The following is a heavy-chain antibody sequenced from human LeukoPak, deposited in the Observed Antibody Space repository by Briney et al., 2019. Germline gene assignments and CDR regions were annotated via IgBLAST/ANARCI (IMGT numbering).Heavy chain of an antibody. CDR1: GYTFTAYY. Sequence: GASVKVSCKASGYTFTAYYMHWVRQAPGQGLEWMGWINPNSGGTNYAQKFQGRVTMTRDTSISTAYMELSGLISDDTAVYYCARDRERYRNYYHSMDVWGKGTTVTVSS. CDR3: ARDRERYRNYYHSMDV. D-gene: IGHD2-15*01. J-gene: IGHJ6*03. V-gene: IGHV1-2*02. CDR2: INPNSGGT.